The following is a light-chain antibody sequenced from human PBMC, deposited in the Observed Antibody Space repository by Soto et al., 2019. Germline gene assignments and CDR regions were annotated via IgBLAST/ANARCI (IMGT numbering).Light chain of an antibody. CDR1: QSVSSSY. Sequence: EIVLTQSPGTLSLSPGERATLSCRASQSVSSSYLAWYQQKPGQAPRLLIYGASSRATGIPDRFSGSGSGADLTLTISRLEPEDFAVYSCPQYVSSPRSTFAPGTKVDIK. CDR3: PQYVSSPRST. V-gene: IGKV3-20*01. J-gene: IGKJ3*01. CDR2: GAS.